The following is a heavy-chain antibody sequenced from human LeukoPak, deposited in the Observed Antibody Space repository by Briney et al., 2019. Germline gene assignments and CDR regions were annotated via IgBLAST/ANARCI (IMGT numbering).Heavy chain of an antibody. V-gene: IGHV1-18*01. Sequence: ASVKVSCKASGYTFTSYDISWVRQAPGQGLEWMGWISTNNGDTNYAQRFQGRVTMTTDTSTTTAYMELRSLRSDDTAIYYCARGSYFDYWGQGNLVTVSS. CDR2: ISTNNGDT. CDR1: GYTFTSYD. CDR3: ARGSYFDY. J-gene: IGHJ4*02.